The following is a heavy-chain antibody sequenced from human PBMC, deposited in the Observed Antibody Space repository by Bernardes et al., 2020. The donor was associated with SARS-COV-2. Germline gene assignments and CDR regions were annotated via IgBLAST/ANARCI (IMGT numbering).Heavy chain of an antibody. D-gene: IGHD5-12*01. CDR1: GYSFTRHW. V-gene: IGHV5-51*01. CDR2: IYPGDSDT. CDR3: ARPEIYSGYEN. Sequence: GASLKISCDASGYSFTRHWIAWVRPIPGKGLEWLGTIYPGDSDTRYSPSFEGQVTVSADKSISTAYLQWSSLKASDTAIYYCARPEIYSGYENWGQGTLVTVSS. J-gene: IGHJ4*02.